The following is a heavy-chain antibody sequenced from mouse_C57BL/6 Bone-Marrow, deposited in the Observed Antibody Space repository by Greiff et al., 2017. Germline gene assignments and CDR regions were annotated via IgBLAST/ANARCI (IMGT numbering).Heavy chain of an antibody. Sequence: VQLQQSGPELVKPGASVKISCKASGYTFTDYYMNWVKQSHGKSLEWIGDINPNNGGTSYNQKFKGKATLTVDKSSSTAYMGLRSLTSEDSAVXYCARDTYYYGSSYGYFDVWGTGTTVTVSS. CDR1: GYTFTDYY. CDR2: INPNNGGT. D-gene: IGHD1-1*01. CDR3: ARDTYYYGSSYGYFDV. J-gene: IGHJ1*03. V-gene: IGHV1-26*01.